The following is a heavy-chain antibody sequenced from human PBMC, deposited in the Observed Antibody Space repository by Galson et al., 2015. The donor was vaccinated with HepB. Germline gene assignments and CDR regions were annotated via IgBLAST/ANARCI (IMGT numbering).Heavy chain of an antibody. CDR1: GYTFTSYA. Sequence: SVKVSCKASGYTFTSYAMHWVRQAPGQRLEWMGWINAGNGNTKYSQKFQGRVTITRDTSASTAYMELSSLRSEDTAVYYCARATIPYYYDSSGYYSPFTTGAFDIWGQGTMVTVSS. J-gene: IGHJ3*02. CDR3: ARATIPYYYDSSGYYSPFTTGAFDI. D-gene: IGHD3-22*01. CDR2: INAGNGNT. V-gene: IGHV1-3*01.